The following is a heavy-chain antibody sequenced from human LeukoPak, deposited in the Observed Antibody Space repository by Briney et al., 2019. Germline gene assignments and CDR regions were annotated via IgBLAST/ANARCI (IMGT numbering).Heavy chain of an antibody. CDR3: ARQLGSWYFFDY. Sequence: PGGSLRLSCAASGFTLSSYAMSWVRQAPGKGLEWVSKISGSGGSTYYADSMKGRVTISRDNAQNSLYLHMNSLRAEDTAVYFCARQLGSWYFFDYWGQGALVTVSS. D-gene: IGHD6-13*01. CDR2: ISGSGGST. J-gene: IGHJ4*02. CDR1: GFTLSSYA. V-gene: IGHV3-21*05.